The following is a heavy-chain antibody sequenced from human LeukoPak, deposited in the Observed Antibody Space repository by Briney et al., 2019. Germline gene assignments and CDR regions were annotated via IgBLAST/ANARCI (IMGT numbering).Heavy chain of an antibody. CDR2: INHSGST. D-gene: IGHD6-19*01. CDR3: ARGAEQWLNVWFDP. Sequence: PSETLSLTCAVHGGSFSGYYWSWIRQPPGKGLEWIGEINHSGSTNYNPSLKSRVTISVDTSKNQFSLKLSSVTAADTAVYYCARGAEQWLNVWFDPWGQGTPVTVSS. V-gene: IGHV4-34*01. CDR1: GGSFSGYY. J-gene: IGHJ5*02.